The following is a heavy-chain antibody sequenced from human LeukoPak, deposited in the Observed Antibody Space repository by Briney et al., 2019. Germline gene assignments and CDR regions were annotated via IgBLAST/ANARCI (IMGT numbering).Heavy chain of an antibody. CDR1: GGSISSYY. J-gene: IGHJ5*02. D-gene: IGHD1-1*01. Sequence: KPSETLSLTRTVSGGSISSYYWSWIRQPPGKGLEWIGHIYGSGSTNYNPSLKSRVTLSVDTSKNQFSLKLSSVTAADTAVYYCAREGTSGTHLNWFDPWGQGTLVTVSS. CDR3: AREGTSGTHLNWFDP. CDR2: IYGSGST. V-gene: IGHV4-59*01.